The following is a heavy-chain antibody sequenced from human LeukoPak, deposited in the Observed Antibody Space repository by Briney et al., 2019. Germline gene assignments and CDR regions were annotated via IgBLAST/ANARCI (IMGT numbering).Heavy chain of an antibody. V-gene: IGHV1-18*01. CDR3: ARQSVAVNYYYGMDV. CDR2: ISAYNGNT. CDR1: GYTFTSYG. J-gene: IGHJ6*02. D-gene: IGHD6-19*01. Sequence: ASVTVSCKASGYTFTSYGISWVRQAPGQGLEWMGWISAYNGNTNYAQKLQGRVTMTTDTSTNTAYMELRSLRSDDTAVYYCARQSVAVNYYYGMDVWGQGTTVTVSS.